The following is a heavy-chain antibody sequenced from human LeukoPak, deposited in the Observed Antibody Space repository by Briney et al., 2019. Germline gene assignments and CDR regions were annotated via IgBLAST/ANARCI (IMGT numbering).Heavy chain of an antibody. Sequence: ASVKVSCKASGGTFSSYAISWVRQAPGQGLGWMGWINTNTGNPTYAQGFTGRFVFSLDTSVSTAYLQISSLKAEDTAVYYCARGKTTYYYDSSGYRYWGQGTLVTVSS. CDR1: GGTFSSYA. D-gene: IGHD3-22*01. CDR2: INTNTGNP. J-gene: IGHJ4*02. CDR3: ARGKTTYYYDSSGYRY. V-gene: IGHV7-4-1*02.